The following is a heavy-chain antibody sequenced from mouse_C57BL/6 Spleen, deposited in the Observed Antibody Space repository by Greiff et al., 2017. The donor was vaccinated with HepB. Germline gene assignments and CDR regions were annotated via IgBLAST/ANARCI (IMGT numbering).Heavy chain of an antibody. CDR2: IKPNNGGT. J-gene: IGHJ3*01. V-gene: IGHV1-22*01. D-gene: IGHD1-1*01. CDR1: GYTFPDYN. Sequence: VQLQQSGPELVKPGASVKMSCRASGYTFPDYNMHWVKQSYGKSLEWIGYIKPNNGGTSYNQKFKGKATLTVNKSSSTAYMELRSLTSEDSAVYYGERDFHSSLFAYWAQGTPAIVSA. CDR3: ERDFHSSLFAY.